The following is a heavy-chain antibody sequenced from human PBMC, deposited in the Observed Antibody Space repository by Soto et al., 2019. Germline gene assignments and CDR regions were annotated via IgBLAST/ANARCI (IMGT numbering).Heavy chain of an antibody. CDR2: IYYSGST. V-gene: IGHV4-59*01. CDR1: GGSISSYY. D-gene: IGHD2-15*01. CDR3: ARVLVGCSGGSCYSPLDY. Sequence: TQSLTCTVSGGSISSYYWSWIRQPPGKGLEWIGYIYYSGSTNYNPSLKSRVTISVDTSKNQFSLKLSSVTAADTAVYYCARVLVGCSGGSCYSPLDYWGQGTLVTVSS. J-gene: IGHJ4*02.